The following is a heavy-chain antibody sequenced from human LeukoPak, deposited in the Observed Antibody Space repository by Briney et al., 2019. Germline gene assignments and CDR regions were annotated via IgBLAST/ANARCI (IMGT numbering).Heavy chain of an antibody. CDR2: IIPIFGTA. Sequence: SVKVSCKASGGTFSKYAISWVRQAPGQGLEWMGGIIPIFGTANYAQKFQGRVTITTDESTSTAYMELSSLRSEDTAVYYCARVAYYYDSSGYYYGWFDPWGQGTLVTVSS. J-gene: IGHJ5*02. V-gene: IGHV1-69*05. D-gene: IGHD3-22*01. CDR3: ARVAYYYDSSGYYYGWFDP. CDR1: GGTFSKYA.